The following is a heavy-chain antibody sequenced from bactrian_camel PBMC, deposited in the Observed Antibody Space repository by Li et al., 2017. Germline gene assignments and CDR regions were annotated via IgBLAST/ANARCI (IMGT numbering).Heavy chain of an antibody. V-gene: IGHV3S53*01. CDR3: AADGRVCSRLDPEDYYY. CDR2: IEANGRT. Sequence: HVQLVESGGGSVQAGGSLKLSCVVSGDDQNIHNYCLGWFRQNPQNEREREAVATIEANGRTTYAASVRGRLFVSRDNSKTRLDLQMNILNPEDTAMYYCAADGRVCSRLDPEDYYYWGRGTQVTVS. CDR1: GDDQNIHNYC. J-gene: IGHJ4*01.